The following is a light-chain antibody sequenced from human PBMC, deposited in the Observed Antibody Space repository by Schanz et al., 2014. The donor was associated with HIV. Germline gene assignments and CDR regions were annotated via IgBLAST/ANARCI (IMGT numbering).Light chain of an antibody. CDR1: SSDVGGYNY. V-gene: IGLV2-14*03. CDR3: SSYRGDHTVV. J-gene: IGLJ3*02. Sequence: QSVLTQPPSASGSPGQSVNISCTGTSSDVGGYNYVSWYQQHPGGAPELVIYDVSSRPSGISSRFSGSASGNTASLTISGLQAEDEADYYCSSYRGDHTVVFGGGTKLTVL. CDR2: DVS.